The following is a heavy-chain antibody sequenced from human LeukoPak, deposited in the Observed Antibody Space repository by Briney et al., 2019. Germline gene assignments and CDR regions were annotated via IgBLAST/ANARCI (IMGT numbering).Heavy chain of an antibody. V-gene: IGHV1-69*13. Sequence: SVKVSCKASGGTFSSYAISWVRQAPGQGLEWMGGIIPIFGTANYAQKFQGRVTITADESTSTAYMELSSLRSEDTAVYYCARKPPYCSSTSCSGTGWFDPWGQGTLVTVSS. CDR3: ARKPPYCSSTSCSGTGWFDP. CDR2: IIPIFGTA. D-gene: IGHD2-2*01. J-gene: IGHJ5*02. CDR1: GGTFSSYA.